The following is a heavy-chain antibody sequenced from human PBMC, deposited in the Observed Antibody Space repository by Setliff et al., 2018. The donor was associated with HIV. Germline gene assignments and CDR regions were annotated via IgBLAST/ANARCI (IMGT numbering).Heavy chain of an antibody. CDR1: GFTFSDYD. CDR3: TTSGHGSGIYSYFDL. J-gene: IGHJ2*01. V-gene: IGHV3-23*01. D-gene: IGHD3-10*01. CDR2: ISGSAESE. Sequence: GGSLRLSCAASGFTFSDYDMTWVRQAPGKGLEYVSAISGSAESERYSDSVRGRFHISRDNSNNTLYLQMNSLRDEDTAVYYCTTSGHGSGIYSYFDLWGRGTLVTVSS.